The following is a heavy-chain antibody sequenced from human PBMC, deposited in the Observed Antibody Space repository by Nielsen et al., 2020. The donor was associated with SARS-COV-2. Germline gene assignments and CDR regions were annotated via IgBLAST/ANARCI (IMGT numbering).Heavy chain of an antibody. J-gene: IGHJ4*02. D-gene: IGHD2-8*01. V-gene: IGHV3-21*01. CDR1: GFGLSNYW. Sequence: GGSLRLSCAASGFGLSNYWMYWVRQAPGKGLEWVSHISSSGSYIYYADSVKGRFTISRDNAKNSVYLQMNSLRAEDTAVYYCATDQYCPNGICSSGGRDYWGQGTLVAVSS. CDR2: ISSSGSYI. CDR3: ATDQYCPNGICSSGGRDY.